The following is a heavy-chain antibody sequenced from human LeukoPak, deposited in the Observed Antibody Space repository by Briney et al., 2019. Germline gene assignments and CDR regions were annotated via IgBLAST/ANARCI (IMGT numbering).Heavy chain of an antibody. D-gene: IGHD3-9*01. Sequence: SETLSLTCTVSGGSISSSSSSWGWIRQPPGKGLEWIGYIYYSGSTYYNPSLKSRVTISVDTSKNQFSLKLSSVTAADTAVYYCARASFDWLLSYWGQGTLVTVSS. CDR2: IYYSGST. J-gene: IGHJ4*02. V-gene: IGHV4-30-4*08. CDR3: ARASFDWLLSY. CDR1: GGSISSSSSS.